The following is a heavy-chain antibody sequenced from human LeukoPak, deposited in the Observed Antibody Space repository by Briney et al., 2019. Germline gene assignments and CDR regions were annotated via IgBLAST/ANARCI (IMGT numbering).Heavy chain of an antibody. CDR1: GFTFSSYA. D-gene: IGHD1-26*01. Sequence: PGGSLRLSCAASGFTFSSYAMSWVRQAPGKGLEWVSAISGSGGSTYYADSVKGRFTISRDNSKNTLYLQMNSPRAEDTAVYYCAKAVSIVGAFDYWGQGTLVTVSS. V-gene: IGHV3-23*01. J-gene: IGHJ4*02. CDR3: AKAVSIVGAFDY. CDR2: ISGSGGST.